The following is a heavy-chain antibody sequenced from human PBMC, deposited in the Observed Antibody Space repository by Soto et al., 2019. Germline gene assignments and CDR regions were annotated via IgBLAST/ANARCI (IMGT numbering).Heavy chain of an antibody. CDR2: IYYSGST. CDR1: GGSISSYY. D-gene: IGHD1-26*01. Sequence: QVQLQESGPGLVKPSETLSLTCTVSGGSISSYYWSWIRQPPGKGLEWIGYIYYSGSTNYNPSLKRRVTISVDTSKNQFSLMLSSVTAADTAMYYCARGWGGATFDYWGQGTLVTVSS. CDR3: ARGWGGATFDY. V-gene: IGHV4-59*01. J-gene: IGHJ4*02.